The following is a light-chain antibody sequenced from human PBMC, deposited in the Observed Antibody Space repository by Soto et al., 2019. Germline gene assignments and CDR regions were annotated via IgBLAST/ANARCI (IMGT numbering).Light chain of an antibody. Sequence: EIVLTQSPGTLSLSPGDTATLSCRASQSVRSNFLAWYQHKPGQAPRLLIHDAYSRATGIPDRFSGSASDRDFTLTISRLEPEDFAVYYCQQYAGSPRTFGQGTKLEIK. CDR1: QSVRSNF. V-gene: IGKV3-20*01. CDR3: QQYAGSPRT. CDR2: DAY. J-gene: IGKJ2*01.